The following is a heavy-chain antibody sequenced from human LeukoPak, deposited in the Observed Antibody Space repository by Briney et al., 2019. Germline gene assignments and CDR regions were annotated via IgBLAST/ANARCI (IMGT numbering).Heavy chain of an antibody. D-gene: IGHD2-15*01. V-gene: IGHV3-7*01. CDR2: ISHDGGNR. CDR1: GFIFSNSW. Sequence: PGGSLRLSCAASGFIFSNSWMTWVRQAPGKGLEWVASISHDGGNRQYAGSIKGRLTISRDNVKNSLYLEINSLRADDTAMYYCAKDDSNNYYEYWGQEPWSPSPQ. CDR3: AKDDSNNYYEY. J-gene: IGHJ4*01.